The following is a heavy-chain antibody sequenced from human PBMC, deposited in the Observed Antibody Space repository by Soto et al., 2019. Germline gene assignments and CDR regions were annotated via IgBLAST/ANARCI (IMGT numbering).Heavy chain of an antibody. J-gene: IGHJ4*02. V-gene: IGHV1-8*01. CDR3: AEVSRRGSAIDFDY. CDR2: MNPTSGDT. Sequence: QVQLVQSGAEVKKPGASVKVSCKASGYTFSSYDINWVRQATGQGLEWMGWMNPTSGDTGYAQKFQGRATMTRNTSITTADMELYSLRSEDTAVYYCAEVSRRGSAIDFDYWGQGTLVTVSP. D-gene: IGHD3-10*01. CDR1: GYTFSSYD.